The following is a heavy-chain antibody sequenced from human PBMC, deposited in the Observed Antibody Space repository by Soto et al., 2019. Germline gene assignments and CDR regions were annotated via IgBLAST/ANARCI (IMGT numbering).Heavy chain of an antibody. Sequence: QMQLVESGGGVVQPGRSLRLSCAASGFTFGAYTMHWVRQAPGKGLEWVAVISYDGNSERYTDTVKGRFTVSRDNSKSTMYLQMNSLRAEDTAVYYCERYGYSGRSDGFDVWGQGTMVTVSS. CDR3: ERYGYSGRSDGFDV. CDR2: ISYDGNSE. V-gene: IGHV3-30*14. CDR1: GFTFGAYT. D-gene: IGHD1-26*01. J-gene: IGHJ3*01.